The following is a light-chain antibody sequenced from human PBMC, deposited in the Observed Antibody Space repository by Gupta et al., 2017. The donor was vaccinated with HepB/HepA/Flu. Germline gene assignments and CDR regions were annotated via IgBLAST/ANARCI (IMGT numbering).Light chain of an antibody. CDR3: LQDDTYPQT. CDR2: AAS. Sequence: IQMTQSPSSLSASIGDRVAITCRASQGIRNDVSWYQQKPGKAPKLLIFAASSLQSGVPSRFSGSGSGTDFTLTISRLQPEDFATYYCLQDDTYPQTFGQGTKVEVK. CDR1: QGIRND. J-gene: IGKJ1*01. V-gene: IGKV1-6*01.